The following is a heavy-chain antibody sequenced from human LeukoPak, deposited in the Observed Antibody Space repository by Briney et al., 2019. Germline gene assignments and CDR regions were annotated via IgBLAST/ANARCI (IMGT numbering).Heavy chain of an antibody. CDR2: ISGSADST. V-gene: IGHV3-23*01. CDR3: AKGASEWFTTPSAYFHY. CDR1: GFTFSNYA. Sequence: GGSLRPSCAASGFTFSNYATTWVRQAPGKGLEWVSSISGSADSTYHADSVKGRFTISRDNSKNTLYLQMNSLRAEDTAVYYCAKGASEWFTTPSAYFHYWGQGTLVTVSS. J-gene: IGHJ4*02. D-gene: IGHD3-3*01.